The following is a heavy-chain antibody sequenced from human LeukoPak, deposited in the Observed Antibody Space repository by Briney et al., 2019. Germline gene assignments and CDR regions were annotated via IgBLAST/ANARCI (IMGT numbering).Heavy chain of an antibody. CDR1: GGSFSDYY. D-gene: IGHD2-15*01. J-gene: IGHJ4*02. Sequence: SETLSLTCAVYGGSFSDYYWSWIRQPPGKGLEWNGEINHSGSTNYNPSLKSRVTISVDTSKNQFSLKLSSVTAADTAVYYCVRGLYCSGGSCRFDYWGQGTLVTVSS. CDR3: VRGLYCSGGSCRFDY. V-gene: IGHV4-34*01. CDR2: INHSGST.